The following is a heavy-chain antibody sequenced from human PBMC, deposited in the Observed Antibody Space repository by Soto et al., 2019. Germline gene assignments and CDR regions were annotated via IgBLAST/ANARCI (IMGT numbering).Heavy chain of an antibody. D-gene: IGHD3-22*01. J-gene: IGHJ5*02. CDR1: GFTFGDYA. Sequence: DVQLLESGGGLVQPGGTVRLSCAASGFTFGDYAMSWVRQCPGTGLEWVSAISGNGADTSYADSVRGRFTISRDNSRDTLVLQMQSLAADDPAVYYGGNERRCSGCFVRSSWGQGLLVTVS. CDR3: GNERRCSGCFVRSS. V-gene: IGHV3-23*01. CDR2: ISGNGADT.